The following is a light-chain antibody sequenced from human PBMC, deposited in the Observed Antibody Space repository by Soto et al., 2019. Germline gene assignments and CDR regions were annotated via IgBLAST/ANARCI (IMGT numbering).Light chain of an antibody. CDR2: EHT. V-gene: IGLV1-40*01. Sequence: QSVLTQPTSVSGAPGQTVTISCTGSESNSGAEYDVHWYQQHVHGTVPKLLIFEHTHRPSGVPDRFSGSRSGSSASLAITGLKAGDEADYYCQSYESRVSVVFGGGTKLTFL. CDR3: QSYESRVSVV. J-gene: IGLJ2*01. CDR1: ESNSGAEYD.